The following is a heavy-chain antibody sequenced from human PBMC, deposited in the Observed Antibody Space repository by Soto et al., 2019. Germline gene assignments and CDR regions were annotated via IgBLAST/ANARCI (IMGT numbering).Heavy chain of an antibody. V-gene: IGHV4-34*01. Sequence: QVQLQQWGAGLLKPSETLSLTCAVYGGSFSGYHWSWIRQPPGKGLEWIGEINHSGSTNYYPSLKSRVTISVDTSKNQFSLKLSSVTAADTAVYYCARLRPIFGVVIWGQGTLVTVSS. CDR3: ARLRPIFGVVI. CDR1: GGSFSGYH. D-gene: IGHD3-3*01. J-gene: IGHJ4*02. CDR2: INHSGST.